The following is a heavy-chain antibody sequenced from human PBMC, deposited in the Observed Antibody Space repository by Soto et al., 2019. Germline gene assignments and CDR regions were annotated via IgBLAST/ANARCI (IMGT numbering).Heavy chain of an antibody. J-gene: IGHJ6*03. CDR1: GVSFSGYY. CDR3: ARGFKSPYYYYYYMDV. Sequence: QVQLQQWGAGLLKPSETLSLTCAVYGVSFSGYYWSWIRQPPGKGLEWIGEINHSGSTNYNPSLKSRVTISVDTSKNQFSLKLSSVTAADSAVYYCARGFKSPYYYYYYMDVWGKGTTVTGSS. V-gene: IGHV4-34*01. CDR2: INHSGST.